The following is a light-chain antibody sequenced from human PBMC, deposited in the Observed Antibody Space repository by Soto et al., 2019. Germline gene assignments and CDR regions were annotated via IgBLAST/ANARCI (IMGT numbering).Light chain of an antibody. V-gene: IGKV2-28*01. CDR3: MQPRQSWT. CDR1: QSLLHSNGYNY. J-gene: IGKJ1*01. Sequence: DIVMTQSPLSLPVTPGEPASISCRSSQSLLHSNGYNYLDWYLQKPGQSPQLLIYLGSNRASGVPDRFSGSGSGTDFTLKISRVEAEDVGVYYCMQPRQSWTFGQGSKVAIK. CDR2: LGS.